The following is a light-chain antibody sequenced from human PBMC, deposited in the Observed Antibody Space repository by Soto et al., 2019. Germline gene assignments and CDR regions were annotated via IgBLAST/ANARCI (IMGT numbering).Light chain of an antibody. CDR2: DAS. CDR1: QSVTSTY. Sequence: VLTQSPGTLSLSPGERATLSCRASQSVTSTYLAWYQQKPGQAPRLLIYDASSRATGIPDRFSGSGSGTDFTLTISRLEPEDFAVYYCQQYGSSPLTFGGGTKVDIK. V-gene: IGKV3-20*01. J-gene: IGKJ4*01. CDR3: QQYGSSPLT.